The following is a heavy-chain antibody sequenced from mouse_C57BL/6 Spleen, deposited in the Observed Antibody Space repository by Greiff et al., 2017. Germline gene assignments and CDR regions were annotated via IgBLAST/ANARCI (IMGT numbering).Heavy chain of an antibody. CDR3: TRGGLDYGNYAGFAY. V-gene: IGHV1-15*01. CDR1: GYTFTDYE. Sequence: VQLQQSGAELVRPGASVTLSCKASGYTFTDYEMHWVKQTPVHGLEWIGAIDPETGGTAYNQKFKGKAILTADKSSSTAYMELRSLTSEDSAVYYCTRGGLDYGNYAGFAYWGQGTLVTVSA. J-gene: IGHJ3*01. CDR2: IDPETGGT. D-gene: IGHD2-1*01.